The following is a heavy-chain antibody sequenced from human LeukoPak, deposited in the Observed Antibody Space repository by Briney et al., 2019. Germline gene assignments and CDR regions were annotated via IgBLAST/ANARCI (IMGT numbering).Heavy chain of an antibody. D-gene: IGHD5-18*01. J-gene: IGHJ6*03. CDR3: ARDSPAGYIRGQEHYYYYIDV. CDR1: GGSPWAFY. Sequence: SGTPSLTSTVSGGSPWAFYSGWVPPPAHQGLGNIGRIFADGDPQNNPNLNPSLKSRVSMSADTSKNQVSLKLTSVTAADTAVYYCARDSPAGYIRGQEHYYYYIDVWGKGTTVTVSS. V-gene: IGHV4-4*07. CDR2: IFADGDPQNNP.